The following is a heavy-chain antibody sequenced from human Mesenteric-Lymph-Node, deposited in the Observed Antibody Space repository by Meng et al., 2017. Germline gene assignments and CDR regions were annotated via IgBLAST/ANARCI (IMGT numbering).Heavy chain of an antibody. Sequence: GGSLRLSCAASGFTFSSYWMHWVRQAPGKGLVWVSRINSDGSSTSYADSVKGRFTISRDNAKNSLYLQMNSLRAEDTAVYYCARVVAAMITFGGVYDYWGQGTLVTVSS. D-gene: IGHD3-16*01. CDR1: GFTFSSYW. V-gene: IGHV3-74*01. CDR2: INSDGSST. J-gene: IGHJ4*02. CDR3: ARVVAAMITFGGVYDY.